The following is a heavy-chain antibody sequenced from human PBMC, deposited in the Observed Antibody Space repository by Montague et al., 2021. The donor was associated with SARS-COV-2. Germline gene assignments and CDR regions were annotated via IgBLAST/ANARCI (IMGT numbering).Heavy chain of an antibody. Sequence: SETLSLTCTVSGYPISTGYYWGWIRQPPGKGLEWIGTIYHSGSTYFNPSLKSRVTISVDTSKNQFSLNLSPVTVADTAVYYCAKVAGSHDTFDIWCRGTMVTVSS. J-gene: IGHJ3*02. V-gene: IGHV4-38-2*02. CDR3: AKVAGSHDTFDI. CDR1: GYPISTGYY. CDR2: IYHSGST. D-gene: IGHD6-19*01.